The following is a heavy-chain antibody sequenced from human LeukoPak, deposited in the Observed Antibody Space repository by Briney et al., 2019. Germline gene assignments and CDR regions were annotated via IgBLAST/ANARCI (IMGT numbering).Heavy chain of an antibody. D-gene: IGHD3-10*01. J-gene: IGHJ3*02. V-gene: IGHV3-64*01. CDR3: ARSGITMVRGHDAFDI. CDR1: GFTFSSYA. CDR2: ISSNGGST. Sequence: GGSLRLSCAASGFTFSSYAMHWVRQAPGKGLEYVSAISSNGGSTYYANSVKGRFTISRDNSKNTQYLQMGSLRAEDMAVYYCARSGITMVRGHDAFDIWGQGTMVTVSS.